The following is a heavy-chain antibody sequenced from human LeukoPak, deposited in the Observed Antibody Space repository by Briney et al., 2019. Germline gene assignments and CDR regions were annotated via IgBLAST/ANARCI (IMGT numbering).Heavy chain of an antibody. D-gene: IGHD1-26*01. CDR2: IYYSGST. Sequence: KTSETLSLTCTVSGGSISSYYWSWIRQPPGKGLEWIGYIYYSGSTNYNPSLKSRVTISVDTSKNQFSLKLSSVTTADTAVYYCAREGASTLDYWGQGTLVTVSS. CDR3: AREGASTLDY. V-gene: IGHV4-59*01. J-gene: IGHJ4*02. CDR1: GGSISSYY.